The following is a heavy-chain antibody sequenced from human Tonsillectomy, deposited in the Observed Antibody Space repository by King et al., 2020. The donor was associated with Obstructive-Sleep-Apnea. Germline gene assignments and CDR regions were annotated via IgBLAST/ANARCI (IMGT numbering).Heavy chain of an antibody. D-gene: IGHD6-19*01. Sequence: VQLVESGGGLVQPGGSLRLSGAASGFTVSCNYMSWVLQAPGQGLEWVSVIYSGGSIYYADSVKGRFTISRDNSKNPLYLQMNSLRAEDTAVYYCAREIAVGYFDYWGQGTLVTVSS. CDR1: GFTVSCNY. V-gene: IGHV3-66*01. CDR3: AREIAVGYFDY. CDR2: IYSGGSI. J-gene: IGHJ4*02.